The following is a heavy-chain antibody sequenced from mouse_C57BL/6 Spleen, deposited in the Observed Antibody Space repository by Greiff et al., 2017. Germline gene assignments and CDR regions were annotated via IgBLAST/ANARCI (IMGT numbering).Heavy chain of an antibody. V-gene: IGHV1-81*01. CDR3: ARFSHYYGSSHDAMDD. CDR2: IYPRSGNT. D-gene: IGHD1-1*01. Sequence: QVQLQQSGAELARPGASVKLSCKASGYTFTSYGISWVKQRTGQGLEWIGEIYPRSGNTYYNEKFKGKATLTADKSSSTAYMELRSLTSEDSAVYFCARFSHYYGSSHDAMDDWGQGTSVTVSS. J-gene: IGHJ4*01. CDR1: GYTFTSYG.